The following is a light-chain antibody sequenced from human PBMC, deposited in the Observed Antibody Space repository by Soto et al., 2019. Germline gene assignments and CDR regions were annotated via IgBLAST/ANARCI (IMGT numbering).Light chain of an antibody. Sequence: EIVMTQSPATLSVSPGERATLSCRASQSVSSNLAWYQQNPGQAPRLLIYGASTRATGIPARFSGSGSGTEFTLTISSLQSEDFAVYYCQQYNNWPITFGPGTKVDIK. CDR2: GAS. CDR1: QSVSSN. CDR3: QQYNNWPIT. J-gene: IGKJ3*01. V-gene: IGKV3-15*01.